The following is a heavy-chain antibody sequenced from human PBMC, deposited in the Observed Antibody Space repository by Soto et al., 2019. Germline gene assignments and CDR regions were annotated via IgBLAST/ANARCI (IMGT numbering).Heavy chain of an antibody. CDR1: GDSISASY. CDR3: ARLAAVAEGGWFDP. V-gene: IGHV4-59*01. D-gene: IGHD6-19*01. CDR2: IYYSGRT. J-gene: IGHJ5*02. Sequence: SETLSLTCTVSGDSISASYWTWIRQPPGKGLEWIGYIYYSGRTNYNPSLKSRDTISVDTSKNQFSLKLSSVTAADTAVYYCARLAAVAEGGWFDPWGQGTLVTVSS.